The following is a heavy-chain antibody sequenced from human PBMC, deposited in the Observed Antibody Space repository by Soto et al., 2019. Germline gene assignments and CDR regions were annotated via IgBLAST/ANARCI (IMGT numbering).Heavy chain of an antibody. Sequence: PVGSLRLSCAASGFVFSHRNMNWVRQTPGKGLEWVSFISSGSTYISYADSVKGRFSISRDNAKNSLYLHMDNLGVDDTAVYFCATDWGSATYPYLFDLWGPGTLVTSPQ. V-gene: IGHV3-21*01. CDR1: GFVFSHRN. D-gene: IGHD2-15*01. CDR3: ATDWGSATYPYLFDL. CDR2: ISSGSTYI. J-gene: IGHJ1*01.